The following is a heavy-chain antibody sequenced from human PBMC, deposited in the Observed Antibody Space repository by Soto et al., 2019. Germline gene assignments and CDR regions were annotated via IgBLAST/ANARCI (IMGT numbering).Heavy chain of an antibody. Sequence: EGQLVESGGGLIQPGGSLRLSCAASGFAVSLDYMAWVRQPPGKAPEWVAGFYRGGRTHYADAVKGRFSISKDISKSNLYLQMNTLRSEDRAVYYCVSDYRESGGAFDVWGQGTMVTVSS. J-gene: IGHJ3*01. CDR2: FYRGGRT. CDR3: VSDYRESGGAFDV. CDR1: GFAVSLDY. V-gene: IGHV3-53*03. D-gene: IGHD4-4*01.